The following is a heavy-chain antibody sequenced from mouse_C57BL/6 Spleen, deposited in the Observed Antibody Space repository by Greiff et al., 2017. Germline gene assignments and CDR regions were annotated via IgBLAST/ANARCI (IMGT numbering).Heavy chain of an antibody. J-gene: IGHJ2*01. CDR2: IRLKSDNYAT. CDR1: GFTFSNYW. D-gene: IGHD2-3*01. CDR3: TRDGYFGY. V-gene: IGHV6-3*01. Sequence: EVKLLESGGGLVQPGGSMKLSCVASGFTFSNYWMNWVRQSPEKGLEWVAQIRLKSDNYATHYAESVKGRFTISRDDSKSSVYLQMNNLRAEDTGIYYCTRDGYFGYWGQGTTLTVSS.